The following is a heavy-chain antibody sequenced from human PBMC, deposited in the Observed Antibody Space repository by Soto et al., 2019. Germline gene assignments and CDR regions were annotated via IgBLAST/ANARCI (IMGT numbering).Heavy chain of an antibody. Sequence: PSETLSLTCSFSGDSVTSHYLTWIRQSPEKGLEWIGYVHHTGITDCNPSLKSRVTISVDTSKNQFSLKLSSVTAADTAVYYCARGQEDIVATILKNYYFDYWGQGTLVTVSS. CDR2: VHHTGIT. CDR3: ARGQEDIVATILKNYYFDY. D-gene: IGHD5-12*01. CDR1: GDSVTSHY. J-gene: IGHJ4*02. V-gene: IGHV4-59*02.